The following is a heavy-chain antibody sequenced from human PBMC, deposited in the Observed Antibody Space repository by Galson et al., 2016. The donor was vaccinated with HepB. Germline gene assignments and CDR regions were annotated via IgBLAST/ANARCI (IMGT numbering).Heavy chain of an antibody. CDR2: IIPTFGTT. CDR1: GCTFSSYG. Sequence: VKVSCKAPGCTFSSYGISWVRQAPGQGLEWMGGIIPTFGTTNYAQKFQGRVTIIADESTGTVYMELSNLRSEDTAVYYCARDLLNLDLEPTGVDHWGQGTLVAVSS. J-gene: IGHJ4*02. D-gene: IGHD1-1*01. CDR3: ARDLLNLDLEPTGVDH. V-gene: IGHV1-69*13.